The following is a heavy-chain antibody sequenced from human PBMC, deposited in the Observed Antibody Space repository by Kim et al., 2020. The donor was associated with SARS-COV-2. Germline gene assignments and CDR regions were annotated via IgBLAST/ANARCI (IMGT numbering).Heavy chain of an antibody. CDR1: GGSISSYY. V-gene: IGHV4-59*01. Sequence: SETLSLTCTVSGGSISSYYWGWIRQPPGKGLEWIGYIYYSGSTNYNPSLKSRVTISVDTSKNQFSLKLSSVTAADTAVYYCARVRGYSYDYDAFDIWGQGTMVTVSS. CDR2: IYYSGST. D-gene: IGHD5-18*01. J-gene: IGHJ3*02. CDR3: ARVRGYSYDYDAFDI.